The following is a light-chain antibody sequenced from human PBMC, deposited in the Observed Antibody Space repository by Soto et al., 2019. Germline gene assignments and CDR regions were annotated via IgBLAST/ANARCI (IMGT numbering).Light chain of an antibody. CDR3: SSYGGSDNLI. CDR1: SNDLGGYNY. V-gene: IGLV2-8*01. Sequence: QSVLTQPPSASGSPGQSVTISCTGSSNDLGGYNYVSWCQHHPGKAPKLIIYEVRERPSGVPDRFSGSKSGNTASLTVSGLQAEDEADYYCSSYGGSDNLIFGGGTKVTVL. J-gene: IGLJ2*01. CDR2: EVR.